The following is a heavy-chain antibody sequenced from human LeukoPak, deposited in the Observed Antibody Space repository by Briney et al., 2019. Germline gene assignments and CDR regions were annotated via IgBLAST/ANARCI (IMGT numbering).Heavy chain of an antibody. CDR3: ARDLSYYDSSGYYPGAFDI. CDR2: MSSSGSTI. D-gene: IGHD3-22*01. CDR1: GFTFSDYY. V-gene: IGHV3-11*04. J-gene: IGHJ3*02. Sequence: GGSLRLSCAASGFTFSDYYMSWIRQAPGKGLEWVSYMSSSGSTIYYADSVKGRFTISRDNAKNSLYLQMNSLRAEDTAVYYCARDLSYYDSSGYYPGAFDIWGQGTMVTVSS.